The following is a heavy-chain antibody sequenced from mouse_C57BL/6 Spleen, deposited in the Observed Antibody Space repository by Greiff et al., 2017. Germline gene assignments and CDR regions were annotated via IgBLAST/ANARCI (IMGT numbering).Heavy chain of an antibody. CDR2: ISYSGST. V-gene: IGHV3-1*01. D-gene: IGHD3-2*02. CDR1: GYSITSGYD. Sequence: EVKLVESGPGMVKPSQSLSLTCTVTGYSITSGYDWHWIRHFPGNKLEWMGYISYSGSTNYNPSLKSRISITHDTSKNHFFLKLNSVTTEDTATYYCAREGSSGYAMDYWGQGTSVTISS. J-gene: IGHJ4*01. CDR3: AREGSSGYAMDY.